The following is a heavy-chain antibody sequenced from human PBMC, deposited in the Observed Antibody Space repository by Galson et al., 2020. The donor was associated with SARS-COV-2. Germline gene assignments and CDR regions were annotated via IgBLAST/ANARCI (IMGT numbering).Heavy chain of an antibody. CDR2: IYPGDSDT. Sequence: GESLKLSRKGSGYSFTSYWIGWVRQMPGKGLEWMGIIYPGDSDTRYIPSFQGQVTISADKSISTAYLQWSSLKASDTAMYYCARGGYSYGYTYYYGMDVWGQGTTVTVSS. J-gene: IGHJ6*02. CDR3: ARGGYSYGYTYYYGMDV. D-gene: IGHD5-18*01. V-gene: IGHV5-51*01. CDR1: GYSFTSYW.